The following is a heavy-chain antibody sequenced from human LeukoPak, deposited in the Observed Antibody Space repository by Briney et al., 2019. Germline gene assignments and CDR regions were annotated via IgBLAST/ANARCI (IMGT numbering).Heavy chain of an antibody. J-gene: IGHJ5*02. D-gene: IGHD2-15*01. CDR1: GGSISGSSYY. CDR2: IYYSGNT. Sequence: SETLSLTCIVSGGSISGSSYYWGWIRQPPGKGLEWIGSIYYSGNTDYNPSLKSRVTISADTSKNQFSLKLSSVTAADTAVYYCATDSHRYCSGGTCYSGGWFDPWGQGTLVTVSS. V-gene: IGHV4-39*07. CDR3: ATDSHRYCSGGTCYSGGWFDP.